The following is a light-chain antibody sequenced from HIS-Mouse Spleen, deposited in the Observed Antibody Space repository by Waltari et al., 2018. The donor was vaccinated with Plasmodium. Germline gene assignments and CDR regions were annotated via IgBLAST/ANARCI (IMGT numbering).Light chain of an antibody. CDR2: EDS. Sequence: SYELTQPPSVSVSPGQTARITCSGDALPQKYAYCYQQKAGQAPVLVIYEDSKRPSGIPERFSCSSSGTMATLTISGAQAEDEADYYCYSTDSSGNHRVFGGGTKLTVL. CDR3: YSTDSSGNHRV. CDR1: ALPQKY. V-gene: IGLV3-10*01. J-gene: IGLJ3*02.